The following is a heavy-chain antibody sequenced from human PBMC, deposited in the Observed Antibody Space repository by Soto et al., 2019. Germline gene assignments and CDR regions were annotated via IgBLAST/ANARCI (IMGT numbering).Heavy chain of an antibody. V-gene: IGHV1-69*06. Sequence: ASVKVFCKASGGTFSTYAISWVRQAPGQGLEWLGNVIPVFDTIHYAEKFQGRVTITADKSTGTAYMELSSLRSDDTALYFCAREGFNYYGRTQLPNAFAAWGQGTMVTVSS. CDR1: GGTFSTYA. CDR3: AREGFNYYGRTQLPNAFAA. CDR2: VIPVFDTI. J-gene: IGHJ3*01. D-gene: IGHD3-10*01.